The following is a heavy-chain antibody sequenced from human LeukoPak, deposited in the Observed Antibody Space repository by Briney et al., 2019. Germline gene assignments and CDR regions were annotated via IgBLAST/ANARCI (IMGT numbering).Heavy chain of an antibody. CDR2: ISKSSTYI. CDR3: ARDLFDFYTWGSYGSFDI. Sequence: PGGSLRLSCAAPGFNFSTHTMNWVRQAPGKGLEWVSSISKSSTYIYYTDSVKGRFTISRDNAKNSLYLQMNSLRAEDTAVHYCARDLFDFYTWGSYGSFDIWGQGTMVTVSS. V-gene: IGHV3-21*01. J-gene: IGHJ3*02. D-gene: IGHD3-16*01. CDR1: GFNFSTHT.